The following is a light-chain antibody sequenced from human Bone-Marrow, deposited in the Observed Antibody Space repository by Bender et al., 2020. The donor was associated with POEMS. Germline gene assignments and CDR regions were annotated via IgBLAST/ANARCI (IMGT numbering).Light chain of an antibody. CDR1: SSNIGTIYE. CDR2: GTT. CDR3: QSYDGTVSGWV. J-gene: IGLJ3*02. Sequence: QSVLTQSPSVSGAPGQRVTISCTGSSSNIGTIYEVHWYQRIPGSAPKLLIYGTTHRPSGVPDRFSASKSGASASLAIIGLRAEDEGDYYCQSYDGTVSGWVFGGGTKLTVL. V-gene: IGLV1-40*01.